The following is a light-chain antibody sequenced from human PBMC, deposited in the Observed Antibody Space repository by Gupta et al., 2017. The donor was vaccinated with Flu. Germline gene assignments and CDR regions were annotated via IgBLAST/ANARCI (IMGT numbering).Light chain of an antibody. CDR1: KLGAKY. CDR3: QAWDSSTVV. V-gene: IGLV3-1*01. J-gene: IGLJ2*01. CDR2: QDS. Sequence: YELTQPPSESVSPGRTASITCSGDKLGAKYACWYQQKPGQSPVLVIYQDSKRTSGIPERFSGSNSGNTATLTISGTEAMDEADYYCQAWDSSTVVFGGGNKLTVL.